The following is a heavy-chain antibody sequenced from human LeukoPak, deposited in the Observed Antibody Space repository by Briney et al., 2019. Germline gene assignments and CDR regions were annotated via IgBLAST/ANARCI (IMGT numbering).Heavy chain of an antibody. Sequence: PPGGSLRLSCAASGFMFSSYGIHWVRQAPGKGLEWVAFIWYDGNEKYYADSAKGRFTISRDNSKNTLYLQMNSLRAEDTAIYYCATEQEGRRAAFDYWGQGTLVTVSS. J-gene: IGHJ4*02. D-gene: IGHD1/OR15-1a*01. CDR2: IWYDGNEK. CDR3: ATEQEGRRAAFDY. V-gene: IGHV3-30*02. CDR1: GFMFSSYG.